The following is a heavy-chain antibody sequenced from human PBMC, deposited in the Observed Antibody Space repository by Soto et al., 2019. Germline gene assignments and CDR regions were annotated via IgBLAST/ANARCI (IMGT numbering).Heavy chain of an antibody. Sequence: QLQLQESGPGLVKPSETLSLTCSVSGGTITRGDHFWSWVRQSPGKGLEWLGYIYYSGSTYYNPSLKGRVMMTIDPSKHQFSLNLSSVTAADTAVFYCGRGETAIDVWGQGTTVTVSS. J-gene: IGHJ6*02. CDR1: GGTITRGDHF. CDR2: IYYSGST. V-gene: IGHV4-30-4*01. D-gene: IGHD5-18*01. CDR3: GRGETAIDV.